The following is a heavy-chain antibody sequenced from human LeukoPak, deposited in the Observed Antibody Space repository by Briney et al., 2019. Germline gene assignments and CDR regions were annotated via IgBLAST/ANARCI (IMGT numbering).Heavy chain of an antibody. CDR3: ARRHFQGSSPTTVDY. V-gene: IGHV3-30*04. CDR2: ISYDGSNK. Sequence: GGSLRLSCAASGFTFSSYAMHWVRQAPGKGLEWVAVISYDGSNKYYADSVKGRFTISRDNSKNTLYLQMNSLRAEGTAVYYCARRHFQGSSPTTVDYWGQGTLVTVSS. CDR1: GFTFSSYA. J-gene: IGHJ4*02. D-gene: IGHD6-13*01.